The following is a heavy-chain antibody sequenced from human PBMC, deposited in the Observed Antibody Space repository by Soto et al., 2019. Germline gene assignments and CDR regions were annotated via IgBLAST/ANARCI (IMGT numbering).Heavy chain of an antibody. J-gene: IGHJ4*02. Sequence: PGGSLRLSCAASGFTFSSYATSWVRQAPGKGLEWVSAISGSGGSTYYADSVKGRFTISRDNSKNTLYLQMNSLRAEDTAVYYCAKDWYGMVSYFDYWGQGTLVTVSS. D-gene: IGHD3-10*01. CDR3: AKDWYGMVSYFDY. V-gene: IGHV3-23*01. CDR1: GFTFSSYA. CDR2: ISGSGGST.